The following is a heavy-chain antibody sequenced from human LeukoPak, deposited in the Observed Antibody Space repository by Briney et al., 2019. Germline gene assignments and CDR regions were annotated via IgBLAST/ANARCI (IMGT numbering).Heavy chain of an antibody. J-gene: IGHJ6*03. CDR1: GYTFTGYY. V-gene: IGHV1-2*02. Sequence: ASVNVSCKASGYTFTGYYMHWVRQAPGQGLEWMGWINPNSGGTNYAQKFQGRVTMTRDTSISTAYMELSRLRSDDTAVYYCARVAKYCSGGSCYTNYYYYYYMDVWGKGTTVTVSS. CDR3: ARVAKYCSGGSCYTNYYYYYYMDV. D-gene: IGHD2-15*01. CDR2: INPNSGGT.